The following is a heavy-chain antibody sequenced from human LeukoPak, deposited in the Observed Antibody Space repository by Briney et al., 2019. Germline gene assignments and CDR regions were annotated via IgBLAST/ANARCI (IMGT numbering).Heavy chain of an antibody. J-gene: IGHJ5*02. V-gene: IGHV4-59*12. CDR2: LYYSGST. CDR1: GGSISSYY. D-gene: IGHD1-26*01. Sequence: SETLSLTCTVSGGSISSYYWSWIRQPPGKGLEWIGSLYYSGSTYYNPSLKSRVTISIDTSKNQFSLKLTSVTAADTAVFYCATLVRSGSYYWRWFDPWGQGTLVTVSS. CDR3: ATLVRSGSYYWRWFDP.